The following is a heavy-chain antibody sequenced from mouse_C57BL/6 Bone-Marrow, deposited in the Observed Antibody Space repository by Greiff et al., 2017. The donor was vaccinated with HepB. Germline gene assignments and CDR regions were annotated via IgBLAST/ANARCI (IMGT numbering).Heavy chain of an antibody. CDR2: IWRGGST. Sequence: QVHVKQSGPGLVQPSQSLSITCTVSGFSLTSYGVHWVRQSPGKGLEWLGVIWRGGSTDYNAAFMSRLSITKANSMSQVFFKMNSLQADDTAIYYCANDSLYYYAMDYWGQGTSVTVSS. CDR1: GFSLTSYG. CDR3: ANDSLYYYAMDY. J-gene: IGHJ4*01. D-gene: IGHD2-4*01. V-gene: IGHV2-5*01.